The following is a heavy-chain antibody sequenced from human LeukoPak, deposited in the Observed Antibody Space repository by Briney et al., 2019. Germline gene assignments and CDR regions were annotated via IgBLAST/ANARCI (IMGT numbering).Heavy chain of an antibody. D-gene: IGHD3-3*01. V-gene: IGHV1-2*02. CDR3: ARLPYDEPDY. Sequence: ASVRVSCTASGYTFTYYYVHWVRQAPGQGLEWMGCISPNSGGTHYAQKFQGRVTMTRDTSISTAYMELSRLRSDDTAVYFCARLPYDEPDYWGQGTLVTVSS. CDR1: GYTFTYYY. J-gene: IGHJ4*02. CDR2: ISPNSGGT.